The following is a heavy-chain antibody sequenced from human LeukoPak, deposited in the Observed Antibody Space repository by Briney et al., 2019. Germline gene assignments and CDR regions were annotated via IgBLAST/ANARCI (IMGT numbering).Heavy chain of an antibody. CDR1: GVSISSTSYC. V-gene: IGHV4-39*01. D-gene: IGHD3-10*01. CDR3: AQSLGASTWFGNWFDP. CDR2: TYYSGRT. J-gene: IGHJ5*02. Sequence: SETLSLTCTVSGVSISSTSYCWGWIRQPPGKGLEWIGSTYYSGRTYYNPSLKSRLTISVDTPKNQFSLKLSSVTAADTAVYYCAQSLGASTWFGNWFDPWGQGTLVTVSS.